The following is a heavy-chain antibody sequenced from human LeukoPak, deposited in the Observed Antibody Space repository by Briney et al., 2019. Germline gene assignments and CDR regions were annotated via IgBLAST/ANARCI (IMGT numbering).Heavy chain of an antibody. V-gene: IGHV3-23*01. CDR3: AKDGDYYDSSALVALDT. D-gene: IGHD3-22*01. Sequence: GGSLTLSCAGSGFTFSSYDMNWVRQTPGKGLEWVSSIRGSGGRIHYADSVKRRFTIARDNSKNTLYLQMRSLRAEDTAVYYCAKDGDYYDSSALVALDTWGQGTMVTVSS. CDR2: IRGSGGRI. J-gene: IGHJ3*02. CDR1: GFTFSSYD.